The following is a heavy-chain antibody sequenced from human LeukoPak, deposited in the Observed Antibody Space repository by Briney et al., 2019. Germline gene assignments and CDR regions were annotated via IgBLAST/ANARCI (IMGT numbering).Heavy chain of an antibody. CDR1: GGSISSYY. CDR2: IYTSGST. J-gene: IGHJ6*03. D-gene: IGHD2-21*01. CDR3: ARVRTGIDYYYYYYMDV. Sequence: SETLSLTCTVSGGSISSYYWSWIRQPAGKGLEWIGRIYTSGSTNYNPSLKSRVTMSVDTSKNQFSLKLSSVTAADTAVYYCARVRTGIDYYYYYYMDVWGKGTTVTVSS. V-gene: IGHV4-4*07.